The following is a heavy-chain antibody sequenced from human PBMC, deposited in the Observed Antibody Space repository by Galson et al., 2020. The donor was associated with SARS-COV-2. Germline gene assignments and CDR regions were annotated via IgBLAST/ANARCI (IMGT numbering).Heavy chain of an antibody. CDR3: ARLTMIVVGKA. V-gene: IGHV3-30*01. Sequence: GGSLRLSCAASGFTFSSYAMHWVRQAPGKGLEWVAVISYDGSNKYYADSVKGRFTISRDNSKNTLYLQMNSLRAEDTAVYYCARLTMIVVGKAWGQGTLVTVSS. J-gene: IGHJ5*02. CDR2: ISYDGSNK. D-gene: IGHD3-22*01. CDR1: GFTFSSYA.